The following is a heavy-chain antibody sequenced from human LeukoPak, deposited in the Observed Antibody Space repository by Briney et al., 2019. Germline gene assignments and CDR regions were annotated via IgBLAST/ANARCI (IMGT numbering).Heavy chain of an antibody. CDR3: ARTRNYYYDFDY. CDR2: IYYSGST. D-gene: IGHD3-22*01. CDR1: GGSISSSSYY. Sequence: PSETLSLTCTVSGGSISSSSYYWSWIRQPPGKGLEWIGYIYYSGSTNYNPSLKSRVTISVDTSKNQFSLKLSSVTAADTAVYYCARTRNYYYDFDYWGQGTLVTVSS. V-gene: IGHV4-61*01. J-gene: IGHJ4*02.